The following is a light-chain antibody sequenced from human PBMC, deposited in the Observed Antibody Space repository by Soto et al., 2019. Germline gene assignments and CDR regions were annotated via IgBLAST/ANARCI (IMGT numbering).Light chain of an antibody. V-gene: IGLV2-18*02. Sequence: QSVLTQPPSVSGSPGQSVTISFTGTSSDIGSYNTVSWYQQPPGTAPKLMIYEVNNRPSGVSDRFFGSKSGNTASLTISGLQAEDEADYYCFSYTSSSTLVFGGGTLLTVL. CDR2: EVN. J-gene: IGLJ2*01. CDR3: FSYTSSSTLV. CDR1: SSDIGSYNT.